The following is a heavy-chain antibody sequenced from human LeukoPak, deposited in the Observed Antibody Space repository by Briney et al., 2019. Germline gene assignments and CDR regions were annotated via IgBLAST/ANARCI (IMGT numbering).Heavy chain of an antibody. Sequence: PGGSLRLSCAASGFTFHTYWMSWVRQAPGKGLEWLANLKQDGSQTYYMDSVKGRFTISRDNAKSSVYLQMNSLRAEDTAVYYCARIGYSSSSLDYWGLGTLVTVSS. V-gene: IGHV3-7*01. CDR3: ARIGYSSSSLDY. D-gene: IGHD6-6*01. CDR2: LKQDGSQT. CDR1: GFTFHTYW. J-gene: IGHJ4*02.